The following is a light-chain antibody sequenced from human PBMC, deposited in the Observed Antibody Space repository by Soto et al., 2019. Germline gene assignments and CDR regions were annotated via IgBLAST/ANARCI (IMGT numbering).Light chain of an antibody. CDR3: QQRAGSST. V-gene: IGKV3-11*01. J-gene: IGKJ5*01. Sequence: EIVLTQSPGTLSVSPGERASLSCRASQTVSHQLAWYQQKPGQAPRLLIYDASRRVTGIPARFSGSGSGPDFTLTLSSLEPEDFAVYYCQQRAGSSTFGQGTRLE. CDR1: QTVSHQ. CDR2: DAS.